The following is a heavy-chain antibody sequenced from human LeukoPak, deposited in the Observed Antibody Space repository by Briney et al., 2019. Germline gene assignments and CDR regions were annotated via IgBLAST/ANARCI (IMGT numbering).Heavy chain of an antibody. CDR3: ARGGATMIRGLIITDDY. CDR1: GYSFTGHY. D-gene: IGHD3-10*01. J-gene: IGHJ4*02. Sequence: ASVKVSCKASGYSFTGHYMHWVRQAPGQGLEWMGWINPNSGGTNYAQKFQGRVTMTRDTSISTAYMELSRLRSDDTAVYYCARGGATMIRGLIITDDYWGQGTLVTVSS. CDR2: INPNSGGT. V-gene: IGHV1-2*02.